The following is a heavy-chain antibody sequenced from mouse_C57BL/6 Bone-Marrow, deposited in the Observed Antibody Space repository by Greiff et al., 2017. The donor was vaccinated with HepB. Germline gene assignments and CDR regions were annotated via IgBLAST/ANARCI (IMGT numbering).Heavy chain of an antibody. Sequence: DVQLQESGPELVKPGASVKISCKASGYSFTGYYMNWVKQSPEKSLEWIGEINPSTGGTTYNQKFKAKATLTVNKSSSTAYMQLKSLTSEDSAVYYCARGGIYYDYLYAMDYWGQGTCVTVSS. CDR3: ARGGIYYDYLYAMDY. CDR1: GYSFTGYY. CDR2: INPSTGGT. V-gene: IGHV1-42*01. J-gene: IGHJ4*01. D-gene: IGHD2-4*01.